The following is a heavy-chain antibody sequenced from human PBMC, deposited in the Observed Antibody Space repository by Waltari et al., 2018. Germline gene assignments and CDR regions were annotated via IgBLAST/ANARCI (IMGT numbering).Heavy chain of an antibody. D-gene: IGHD3-10*01. J-gene: IGHJ1*01. CDR1: AGSFSGYY. CDR3: ARGGVRGSGSYFQH. Sequence: QVQLQQWGAGLLKPSETLSLTCAVYAGSFSGYYWSWIRQPPGKGLEWIGEINHSGSTNYNPSLKRRVTISVDTSKNQFSLKRSSVTAADTAVYYCARGGVRGSGSYFQHWGQGTLVTVSS. V-gene: IGHV4-34*01. CDR2: INHSGST.